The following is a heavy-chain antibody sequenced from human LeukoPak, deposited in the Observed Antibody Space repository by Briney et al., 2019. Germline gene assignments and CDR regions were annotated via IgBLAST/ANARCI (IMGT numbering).Heavy chain of an antibody. D-gene: IGHD2-2*01. CDR3: AREGATSDN. CDR1: GFTFSSCS. Sequence: GGTLRLTCAASGFTFSSCSKNWVRKAPRQGQERVSSISSSSSYIYYADSVKDRFTISRDNAKSSLYLQMRGLRAEGTAVYYCAREGATSDNCGQGTLVSVSS. CDR2: ISSSSSYI. J-gene: IGHJ4*02. V-gene: IGHV3-21*01.